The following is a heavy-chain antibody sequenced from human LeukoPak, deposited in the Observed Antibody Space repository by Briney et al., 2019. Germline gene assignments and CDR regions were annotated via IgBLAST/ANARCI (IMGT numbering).Heavy chain of an antibody. D-gene: IGHD3-3*01. CDR3: AKGPTIFGVVITVEYYYGMDV. CDR1: GLTFSNYG. J-gene: IGHJ6*02. Sequence: GGSLRLSCAGAGLTFSNYGMSWVRQAPGKGLEWVSVISRSGTETYHADSVRGRFTISRDNAKNTLYLQMNSLRAEDTAVYYCAKGPTIFGVVITVEYYYGMDVWGQGTTVTVSS. CDR2: ISRSGTET. V-gene: IGHV3-23*01.